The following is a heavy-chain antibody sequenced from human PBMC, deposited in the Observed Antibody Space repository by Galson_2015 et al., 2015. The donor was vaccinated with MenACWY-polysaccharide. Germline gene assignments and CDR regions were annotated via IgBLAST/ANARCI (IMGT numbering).Heavy chain of an antibody. D-gene: IGHD2-15*01. V-gene: IGHV3-11*01. CDR1: KFTFSDYY. J-gene: IGHJ4*02. Sequence: LRLSCAASKFTFSDYYMTWIRQAPGKGLEWVSYISGSGTTIYYADSVKGRFTISRDNAKNSLFLQMNSLRAEATAVYFCARSTRPDCIGCRCFDCFGSWGQGTRVHVSS. CDR2: ISGSGTTI. CDR3: ARSTRPDCIGCRCFDCFGS.